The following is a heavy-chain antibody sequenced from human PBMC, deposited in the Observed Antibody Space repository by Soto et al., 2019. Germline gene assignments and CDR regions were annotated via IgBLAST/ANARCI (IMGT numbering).Heavy chain of an antibody. CDR1: GFTFSRFA. V-gene: IGHV3-23*01. Sequence: EVQLLESGGDLVHPGGSLRLSCSASGFTFSRFAMSWLRLTPGKGLEWVSAITGSGDATFYADSVKGRFTISRDNSRNTRYLQMNSLRAEDTALYSSASPLVGYCSGNSCYAYWFDPRGQGTMVSAYS. D-gene: IGHD2-2*01. J-gene: IGHJ5*02. CDR2: ITGSGDAT. CDR3: ASPLVGYCSGNSCYAYWFDP.